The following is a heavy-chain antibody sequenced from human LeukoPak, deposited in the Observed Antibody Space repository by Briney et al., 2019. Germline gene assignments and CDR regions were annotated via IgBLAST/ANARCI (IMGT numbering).Heavy chain of an antibody. D-gene: IGHD3-22*01. CDR1: GYTVSSNY. V-gene: IGHV3-66*02. CDR3: ASGKPDSSGFLIPFGY. J-gene: IGHJ4*02. CDR2: IYSSDST. Sequence: GGSLRLSCEASGYTVSSNYMSWVRQAPGKGLEWLSIIYSSDSTYYSDSVRGRFTISRDNSKNTVYLQMSSLRPEDTAVYYCASGKPDSSGFLIPFGYWGQGTVVTVSS.